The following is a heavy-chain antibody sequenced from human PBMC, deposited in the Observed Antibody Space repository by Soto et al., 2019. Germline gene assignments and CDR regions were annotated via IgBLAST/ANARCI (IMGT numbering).Heavy chain of an antibody. D-gene: IGHD2-8*02. Sequence: QVQLVESGGGVVQPGRSLRLSCVASGFTFSSYGMHWVRQAPGKGLEWVEVIGYDGSNKYYADSVKGRFTISRDNSNNTLYLQMNSLTAEDTAVYYCARNRYWFTRYDTFDIWGQGTMVTVSS. J-gene: IGHJ3*02. V-gene: IGHV3-33*01. CDR2: IGYDGSNK. CDR1: GFTFSSYG. CDR3: ARNRYWFTRYDTFDI.